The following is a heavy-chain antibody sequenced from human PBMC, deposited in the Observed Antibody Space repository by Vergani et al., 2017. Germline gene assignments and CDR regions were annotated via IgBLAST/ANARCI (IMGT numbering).Heavy chain of an antibody. V-gene: IGHV4-59*01. CDR1: GGPISSYY. CDR3: ARGGYSYGYDY. Sequence: QVQLQESGPGLVKPSETLSLTCTVSGGPISSYYWSWIRQPPGKGLEWIGYIYYSGSTNYNPSLKSRVTISVDTSKNQFSLKLSSVTAADTAVYYCARGGYSYGYDYWGQGTLVTVSS. D-gene: IGHD5-18*01. J-gene: IGHJ4*02. CDR2: IYYSGST.